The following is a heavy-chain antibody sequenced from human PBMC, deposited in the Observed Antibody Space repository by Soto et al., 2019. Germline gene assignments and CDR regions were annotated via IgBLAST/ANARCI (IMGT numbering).Heavy chain of an antibody. D-gene: IGHD1-7*01. V-gene: IGHV3-23*01. CDR1: GFIFRIYD. J-gene: IGHJ4*03. Sequence: PGGSLRLSCATSGFIFRIYDISWVRQARGKGLEWVSGISPTDGTTYYADSVKGRFTISRDNSGHTLFLTLKGLSVDDTAIYYCAKLAPELSTSPRYFASWGQGALVAVPS. CDR3: AKLAPELSTSPRYFAS. CDR2: ISPTDGTT.